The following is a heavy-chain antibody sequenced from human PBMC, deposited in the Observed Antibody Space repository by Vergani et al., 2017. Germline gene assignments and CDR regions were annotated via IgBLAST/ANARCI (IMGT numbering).Heavy chain of an antibody. CDR1: GGTFSSYT. J-gene: IGHJ4*02. CDR3: AREGVCSSTSCYTNLYYCDY. Sequence: QVQLVQSGAEVKKPGSSVKVSCKASGGTFSSYTISWVRQAPGQGLEWMGRIIPILGIANYAQKCQGRVTITADKSTSTAYMELSSLRSEDTAVYYFAREGVCSSTSCYTNLYYCDYWGQGTLVTVSS. CDR2: IIPILGIA. V-gene: IGHV1-69*08. D-gene: IGHD2-2*02.